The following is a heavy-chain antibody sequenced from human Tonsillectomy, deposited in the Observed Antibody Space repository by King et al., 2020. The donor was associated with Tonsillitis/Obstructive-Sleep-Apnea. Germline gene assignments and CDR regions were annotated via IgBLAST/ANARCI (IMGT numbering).Heavy chain of an antibody. Sequence: VQLVESGGGLVQPGGSLRLSCAASGFTFSSYSMNWVRQAPGKGLEWVSYISCSSSTIYYADSVKGRFTISRDNAKNSLYLQMNGLREEDTAVYYCARDIGGNGGYYYYYMDVWGKGTTVTVSS. V-gene: IGHV3-48*02. CDR2: ISCSSSTI. J-gene: IGHJ6*03. CDR3: ARDIGGNGGYYYYYMDV. D-gene: IGHD3-16*01. CDR1: GFTFSSYS.